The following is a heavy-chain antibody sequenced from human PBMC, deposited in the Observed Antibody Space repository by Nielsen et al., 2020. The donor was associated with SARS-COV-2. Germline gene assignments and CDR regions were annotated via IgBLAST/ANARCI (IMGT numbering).Heavy chain of an antibody. CDR2: ISYDGSNK. V-gene: IGHV3-30-3*01. D-gene: IGHD6-13*01. Sequence: GGSLRLSCAASGFTFSSYAMHWVRQAPGKGLEWVAVISYDGSNKYYADSVKGRFTISRDNSKNTLYLQMNSLRAEDTAVYYCARSSSSTLPYYYYGMDVWGQGTTVTVSS. CDR3: ARSSSSTLPYYYYGMDV. CDR1: GFTFSSYA. J-gene: IGHJ6*02.